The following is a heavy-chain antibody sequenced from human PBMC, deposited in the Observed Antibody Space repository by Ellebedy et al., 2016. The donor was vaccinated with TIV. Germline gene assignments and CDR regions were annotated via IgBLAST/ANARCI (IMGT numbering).Heavy chain of an antibody. D-gene: IGHD3-22*01. Sequence: GESLKISXAASGFTFSSYWMSWVRQAPGKGLEWVANIKQDGSEKYYVDSVKGRFTISRDNAKNSLYLQMNSLRAEDTAVYYCARDMRITVIVVVISWYFDLWGRGTLVTVSS. CDR1: GFTFSSYW. CDR3: ARDMRITVIVVVISWYFDL. CDR2: IKQDGSEK. J-gene: IGHJ2*01. V-gene: IGHV3-7*01.